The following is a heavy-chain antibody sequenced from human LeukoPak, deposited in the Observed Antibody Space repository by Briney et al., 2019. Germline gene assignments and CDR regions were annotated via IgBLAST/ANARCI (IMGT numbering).Heavy chain of an antibody. Sequence: GGSLRLSCAASGFTFNTYAITWVRQAPGKGLEWVSGISASGGTTYYADSVKGRFTISRDSSKNTLYLQMNSLRAEDTALYYCAKVRSRFFDYWGQGTLVTVSS. D-gene: IGHD3-3*01. CDR3: AKVRSRFFDY. CDR2: ISASGGTT. V-gene: IGHV3-23*01. CDR1: GFTFNTYA. J-gene: IGHJ4*02.